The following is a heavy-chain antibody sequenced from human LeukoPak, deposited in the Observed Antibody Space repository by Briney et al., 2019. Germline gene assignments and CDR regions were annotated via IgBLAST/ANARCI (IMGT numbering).Heavy chain of an antibody. J-gene: IGHJ4*02. Sequence: PGGSLRLSCAASGFTFSSYAMHWVRQAPGKGLEWVAVISYDGSNKYYADSVKGRFTISRDNSKNTLYLQMNSLRAEDTAVYYCARTPLFGFGELYPDYWGQGTLVTVSS. CDR3: ARTPLFGFGELYPDY. D-gene: IGHD3-10*01. CDR1: GFTFSSYA. CDR2: ISYDGSNK. V-gene: IGHV3-30-3*01.